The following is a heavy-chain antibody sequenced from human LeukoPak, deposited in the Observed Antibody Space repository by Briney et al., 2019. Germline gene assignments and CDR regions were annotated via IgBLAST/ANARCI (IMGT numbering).Heavy chain of an antibody. V-gene: IGHV3-23*01. D-gene: IGHD3-9*01. CDR3: AKSNPTYYDILTGLFDY. CDR2: ISGSGGST. CDR1: GFTFSSYA. J-gene: IGHJ4*02. Sequence: GVSLRLSCAASGFTFSSYAMSWVRQAPGKGLEWVSAISGSGGSTYYADSVKSRFTISRDNSKNTLYLQMNSLRAEDTAVYYCAKSNPTYYDILTGLFDYWGQGTLVTVSS.